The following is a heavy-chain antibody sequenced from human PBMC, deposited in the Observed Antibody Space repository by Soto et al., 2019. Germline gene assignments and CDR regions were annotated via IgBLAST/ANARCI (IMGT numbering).Heavy chain of an antibody. V-gene: IGHV3-23*01. J-gene: IGHJ2*01. D-gene: IGHD3-10*01. CDR1: GLTFSSFA. CDR2: IHGSGATT. Sequence: EVQVLDSGGGLVQPGGSLRLSCAASGLTFSSFAMSWVRQAPGKGLEWVATIHGSGATTDYADSVRGRFTISRDNSKNTMYLQMNTLRAEDTAVYYCAKDKGSGSHTNWCVDVWGRGTLVTVSS. CDR3: AKDKGSGSHTNWCVDV.